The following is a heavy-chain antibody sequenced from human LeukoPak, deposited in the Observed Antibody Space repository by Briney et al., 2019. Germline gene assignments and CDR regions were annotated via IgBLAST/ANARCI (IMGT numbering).Heavy chain of an antibody. D-gene: IGHD3-22*01. CDR1: GYTFTSYY. J-gene: IGHJ4*02. CDR3: ARLDYYDSSGHNRDFDY. CDR2: INPSGGST. Sequence: ASVKVSCKASGYTFTSYYMHWVRQAPGQGLEWKGIINPSGGSTSYAQKFQGRVTMTRDTSTSTVYMELSSLRSEDTAVYYCARLDYYDSSGHNRDFDYWGQGTLVTVSS. V-gene: IGHV1-46*01.